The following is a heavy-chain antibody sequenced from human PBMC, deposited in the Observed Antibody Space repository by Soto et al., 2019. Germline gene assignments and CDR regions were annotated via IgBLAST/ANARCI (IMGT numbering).Heavy chain of an antibody. D-gene: IGHD3-22*01. CDR1: GFTFNSYA. Sequence: GGSLRLSCAASGFTFNSYAMNWVRQAPGKGLEWVSGISGSGGSTYDADSVKGRFTISRDNSKNTVYLQMNSLRAEDTAVYYCAKDVYSQYYYDSGGYYSPDAFDIWGQGTMVTVSS. J-gene: IGHJ3*02. CDR3: AKDVYSQYYYDSGGYYSPDAFDI. CDR2: ISGSGGST. V-gene: IGHV3-23*01.